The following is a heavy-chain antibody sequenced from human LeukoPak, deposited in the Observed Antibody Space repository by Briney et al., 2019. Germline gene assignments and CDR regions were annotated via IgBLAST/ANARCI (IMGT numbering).Heavy chain of an antibody. D-gene: IGHD5-18*01. CDR3: ARGYGDYYFDY. CDR2: ISSSSSYI. V-gene: IGHV3-21*01. CDR1: GFTFSSYS. Sequence: GGSLRLSCAASGFTFSSYSMNWVRQAPGKGLEWVSSISSSSSYIYYADSVKGRFTISRDNAKNSLYLQMNSLRAEDTAVYCCARGYGDYYFDYWGQGTLVTVSS. J-gene: IGHJ4*02.